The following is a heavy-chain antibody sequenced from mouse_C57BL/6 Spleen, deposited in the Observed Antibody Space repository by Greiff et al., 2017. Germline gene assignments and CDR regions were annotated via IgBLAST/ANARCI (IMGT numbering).Heavy chain of an antibody. Sequence: VQLQQPGAELVKPGASVKLSCKASGYTFTSYWMHWVKQRPGRGLEWIGRIDPNSGGTKYNEKVKSKATLTVVKPSSAAYMQLSSLTSDDSAVYYCASPYSSYYYSMDYWGQGTSVTVSS. CDR3: ASPYSSYYYSMDY. CDR2: IDPNSGGT. V-gene: IGHV1-72*01. D-gene: IGHD2-5*01. J-gene: IGHJ4*01. CDR1: GYTFTSYW.